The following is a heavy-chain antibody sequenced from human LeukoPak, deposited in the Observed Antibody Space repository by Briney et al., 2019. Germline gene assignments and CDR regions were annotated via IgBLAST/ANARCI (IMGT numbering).Heavy chain of an antibody. D-gene: IGHD3-10*01. Sequence: PGGSLRLSCAASGFTFSNYSIHWVRQPPGKGLEWVAVISYDGSNVNYPDSVNGRFIISSDNYNNTLPLQMNSPSADEAAFYFCARSVGTMVRGIGRTIDYSGQGTPVTASS. V-gene: IGHV3-30*04. J-gene: IGHJ4*02. CDR2: ISYDGSNV. CDR1: GFTFSNYS. CDR3: ARSVGTMVRGIGRTIDY.